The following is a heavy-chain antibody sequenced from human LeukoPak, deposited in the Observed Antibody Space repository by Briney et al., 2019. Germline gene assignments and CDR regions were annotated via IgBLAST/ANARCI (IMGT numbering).Heavy chain of an antibody. Sequence: SQTLSLTCTVSGGSISSGSYYWRWIRQPAGKGLEWIGRIYTSGSTNYNPARKSRLTISVDTSKNQFSLKLSSVTAADTAVYYCARDVSSNYDWFDPWGQGTLVTVSS. CDR1: GGSISSGSYY. CDR3: ARDVSSNYDWFDP. J-gene: IGHJ5*02. CDR2: IYTSGST. D-gene: IGHD4-11*01. V-gene: IGHV4-61*02.